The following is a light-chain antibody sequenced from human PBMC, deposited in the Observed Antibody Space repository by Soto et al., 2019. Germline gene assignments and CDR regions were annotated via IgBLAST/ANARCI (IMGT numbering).Light chain of an antibody. Sequence: EIVLTQSPGTLSLSPGERATLSCRASQSVARYLLAWFQQRPGQPPRLLIYDATGRATGIPDRFSGSGSATDFTLTINRLEPEDFAGYYCHQYASSPLTFGQGTKLEIK. V-gene: IGKV3-20*01. J-gene: IGKJ2*01. CDR1: QSVARYL. CDR3: HQYASSPLT. CDR2: DAT.